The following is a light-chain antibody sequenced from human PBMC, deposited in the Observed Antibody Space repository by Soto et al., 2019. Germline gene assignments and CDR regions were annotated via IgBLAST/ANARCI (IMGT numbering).Light chain of an antibody. CDR2: DAS. V-gene: IGKV3-20*01. J-gene: IGKJ4*01. Sequence: EFVLTQSPCTLSLSLGERATISCRAGQTVRNNYLAWYQQKPGQAPRLLIYDASSRDTGIPDRFSGGGSGTDFTLTISRLEPEDFAVYYCQQFSSYPLTFGGGTKVDI. CDR3: QQFSSYPLT. CDR1: QTVRNNY.